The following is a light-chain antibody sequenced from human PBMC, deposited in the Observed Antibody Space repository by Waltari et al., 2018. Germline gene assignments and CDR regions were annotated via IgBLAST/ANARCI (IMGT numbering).Light chain of an antibody. V-gene: IGKV4-1*01. CDR3: QQYYSKPLT. Sequence: DIVMTQSPDSLAVSLGERATINCKSSQSVLYSPNNKNYLAWYQQKPGQPPKLLIYWASTRESGVPDRFSGSGSETDFTLTISSLQAEDVAVYYCQQYYSKPLTFGGGTKVEIK. CDR1: QSVLYSPNNKNY. CDR2: WAS. J-gene: IGKJ4*01.